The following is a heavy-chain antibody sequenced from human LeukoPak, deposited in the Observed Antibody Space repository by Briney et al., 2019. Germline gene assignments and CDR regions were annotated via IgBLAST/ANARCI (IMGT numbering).Heavy chain of an antibody. Sequence: GGSLRLSCAASGFTFSSYGMHWVRQAPGKGLEWVAVISYDGSNKYYADSVKGRFTISRDNSKNTLYLQMNSLRAEDTAVYDCAKGGFWSGYYGSDFDYWGQGTLVTVSS. D-gene: IGHD3-3*01. CDR1: GFTFSSYG. J-gene: IGHJ4*02. CDR3: AKGGFWSGYYGSDFDY. CDR2: ISYDGSNK. V-gene: IGHV3-30*18.